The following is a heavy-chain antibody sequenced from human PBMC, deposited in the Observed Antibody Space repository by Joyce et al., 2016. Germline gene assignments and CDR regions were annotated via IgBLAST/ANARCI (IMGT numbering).Heavy chain of an antibody. V-gene: IGHV1-2*06. Sequence: QVQLVQSGAEVKKPGASVTVSCKTSGFSFTDHYVHWVRQAPGQGLQWIGRINPDTGGTNYAQKFQGRGTLTRDASIATAYIDVRSLTSDDTALYFCARVPMPPYALDVWGQGTMVTVSS. J-gene: IGHJ3*01. CDR2: INPDTGGT. CDR1: GFSFTDHY. D-gene: IGHD2-2*01. CDR3: ARVPMPPYALDV.